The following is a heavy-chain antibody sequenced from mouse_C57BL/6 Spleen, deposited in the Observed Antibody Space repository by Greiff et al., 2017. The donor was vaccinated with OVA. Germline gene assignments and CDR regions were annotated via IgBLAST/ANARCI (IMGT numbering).Heavy chain of an antibody. Sequence: VQLKESGGGLVKPGGSLKLSCAASGFTFSDYGMHWVRQAPEKGLEWVAYISSGSSTIYYADTVKGRFTISRDNAKNTLFLQMTSLRSEDTAMYYCARGDYGNSYFDYWGQGTTLTVSS. CDR2: ISSGSSTI. CDR1: GFTFSDYG. D-gene: IGHD2-1*01. J-gene: IGHJ2*01. V-gene: IGHV5-17*01. CDR3: ARGDYGNSYFDY.